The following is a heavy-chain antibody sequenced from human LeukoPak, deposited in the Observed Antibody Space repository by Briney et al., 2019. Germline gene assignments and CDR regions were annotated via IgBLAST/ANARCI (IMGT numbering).Heavy chain of an antibody. CDR2: MYYSGST. D-gene: IGHD3-22*01. J-gene: IGHJ6*03. V-gene: IGHV4-39*01. CDR3: ARHVSGYDSIDNAYYYYMDV. CDR1: GWSLGSSSNY. Sequence: PSETLSLTCTVSGWSLGSSSNYWGWIRRPPGKGLEWIVSMYYSGSTYYNPSRKSRVTISVDTYKNRFSLNLSSVTAADTAVYYCARHVSGYDSIDNAYYYYMDVWGKGTSVTIPS.